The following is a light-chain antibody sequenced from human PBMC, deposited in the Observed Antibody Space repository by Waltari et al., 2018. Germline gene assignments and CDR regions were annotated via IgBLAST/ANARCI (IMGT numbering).Light chain of an antibody. CDR1: SSDVGGYDA. CDR2: EVH. Sequence: HSALTQPPSPSGSPGQSVTISCTGTSSDVGGYDALSSYQQYPGRPPRLLIYEVHKRPSGVPDRFSASKSGDTASLTVSGLRAEDEAHYYCTSYTPIPTFVLFGGGTKLTVL. CDR3: TSYTPIPTFVL. V-gene: IGLV2-8*01. J-gene: IGLJ2*01.